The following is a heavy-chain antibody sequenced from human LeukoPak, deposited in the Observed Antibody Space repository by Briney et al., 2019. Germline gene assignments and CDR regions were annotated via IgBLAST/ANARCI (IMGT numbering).Heavy chain of an antibody. CDR2: IRYDGSNK. V-gene: IGHV3-30*02. CDR3: AKGYNWNDLGFDY. CDR1: GFTFSSYG. D-gene: IGHD1-1*01. J-gene: IGHJ4*02. Sequence: GGSLRLSCAASGFTFSSYGMHWVRQAPGKGLEWVAFIRYDGSNKYYADSVKGRFTISRDNSKNTLYLQMNSLRAEDTAVYYCAKGYNWNDLGFDYWGQGTLVTVSS.